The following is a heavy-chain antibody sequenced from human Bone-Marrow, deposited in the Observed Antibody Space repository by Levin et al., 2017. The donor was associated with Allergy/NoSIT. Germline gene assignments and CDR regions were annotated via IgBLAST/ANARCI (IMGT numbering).Heavy chain of an antibody. CDR3: ARGGGYDFWSGLSGY. J-gene: IGHJ4*02. CDR1: GYTFTSYG. Sequence: GESLKISCKASGYTFTSYGISWVRQAPGQGLEWMGWISAYNGNTNYAQKLQGRVTMTTDTSTSTAYMELRSLRSDDTAVYYCARGGGYDFWSGLSGYWGQGTLVTVSS. V-gene: IGHV1-18*01. CDR2: ISAYNGNT. D-gene: IGHD3-3*01.